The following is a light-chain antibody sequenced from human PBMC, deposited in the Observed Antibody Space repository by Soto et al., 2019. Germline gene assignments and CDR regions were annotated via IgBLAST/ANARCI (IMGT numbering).Light chain of an antibody. CDR1: QSIARY. Sequence: DIQVTQFPSSLSASVGDRVIITCRATQSIARYLNWYQQKPGKPPMLLISAASTLHDGVPSRFSGTGAGTQFTLSISTLHPEDFATYYCQQSYSPPLTFGGGTKVDIK. CDR3: QQSYSPPLT. J-gene: IGKJ4*01. CDR2: AAS. V-gene: IGKV1-39*01.